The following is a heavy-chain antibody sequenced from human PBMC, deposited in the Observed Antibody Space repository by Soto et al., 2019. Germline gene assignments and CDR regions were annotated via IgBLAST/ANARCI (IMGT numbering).Heavy chain of an antibody. CDR1: GFTVSSNY. Sequence: PGGSLRLSCAASGFTVSSNYMSWVRQAPGKGLEWVSVIYSGGSTYYADSVKGRFTISRDNSKNTLYLQMNSLRAEDTAVYYCARVMGTTYYDFWSGYSGGWFDPWGQGTLVTVSS. V-gene: IGHV3-53*01. CDR2: IYSGGST. J-gene: IGHJ5*02. D-gene: IGHD3-3*01. CDR3: ARVMGTTYYDFWSGYSGGWFDP.